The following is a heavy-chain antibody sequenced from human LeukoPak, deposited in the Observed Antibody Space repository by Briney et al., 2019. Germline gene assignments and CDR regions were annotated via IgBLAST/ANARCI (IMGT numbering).Heavy chain of an antibody. CDR3: VTDRDPYGSGGGEDYIDV. CDR2: ISSSWYI. CDR1: GFTVSSYS. J-gene: IGHJ2*01. D-gene: IGHD3-10*01. V-gene: IGHV3-21*04. Sequence: GGALRLSCAASGFTVSSYSMNWVRQAPGRGLEWVSSISSSWYIYYADSVTGRFTISRDSSRNTPFLEVSGLSAEDSAGYFCVTDRDPYGSGGGEDYIDVWGRGTLVTVSS.